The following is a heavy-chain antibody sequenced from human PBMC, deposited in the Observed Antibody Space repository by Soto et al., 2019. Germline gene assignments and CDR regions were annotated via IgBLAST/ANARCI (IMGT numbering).Heavy chain of an antibody. V-gene: IGHV3-23*01. J-gene: IGHJ4*02. CDR2: ISGGGGQT. CDR1: GFTFSNYA. D-gene: IGHD3-10*01. Sequence: PGGSLRLSCAASGFTFSNYAMSWLRQAPGKGPEWVSAISGGGGQTYYLESVKGRFTISRDNSKNTVSLLLNSLRADDTAVYYCAKEGSPPFFQHWGQGTLVTVSS. CDR3: AKEGSPPFFQH.